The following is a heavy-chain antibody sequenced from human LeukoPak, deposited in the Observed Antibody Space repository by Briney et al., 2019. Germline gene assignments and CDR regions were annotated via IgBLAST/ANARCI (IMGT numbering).Heavy chain of an antibody. J-gene: IGHJ4*02. Sequence: RSLRLSCSAPRFTISPYAMHWLRQAPGQGLEWVALISNEESKHYYAEPVKRRFTTARDNPKNALDLQMSSLGAEDPAVYYCAKDGYCSSTSCYPNRFDSWGQGTLVSVPS. CDR2: ISNEESKH. CDR3: AKDGYCSSTSCYPNRFDS. CDR1: RFTISPYA. D-gene: IGHD2-2*03. V-gene: IGHV3-30*18.